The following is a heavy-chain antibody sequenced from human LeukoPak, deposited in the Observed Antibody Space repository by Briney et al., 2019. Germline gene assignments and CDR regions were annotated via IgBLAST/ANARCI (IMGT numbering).Heavy chain of an antibody. CDR1: GGTFSSYA. CDR2: IIPIFGTA. D-gene: IGHD6-13*01. CDR3: ARGYLAAAGTYGYDAFDI. V-gene: IGHV1-69*01. J-gene: IGHJ3*02. Sequence: SVKVSCKASGGTFSSYATSWVRQAPGQGLEWMGGIIPIFGTANYAQKFQGRVTITADESTSTAYMELSSLRSEDTAVYYCARGYLAAAGTYGYDAFDIWGQGTMVTVSS.